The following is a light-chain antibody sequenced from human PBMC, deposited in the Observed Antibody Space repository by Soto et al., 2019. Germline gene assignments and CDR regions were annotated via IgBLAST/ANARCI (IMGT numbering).Light chain of an antibody. Sequence: EIVLTRSPGTLSLSPVEIAAPSVMASQSVSSSYLAWYQQKPGQAPRLLIYDASSRPTDIPARFSGSGSGTDFTLTISSLEPEDFALYYCQQRSNWPITFGQGTRLEIK. J-gene: IGKJ5*01. CDR2: DAS. CDR3: QQRSNWPIT. CDR1: QSVSSSY. V-gene: IGKV3D-20*02.